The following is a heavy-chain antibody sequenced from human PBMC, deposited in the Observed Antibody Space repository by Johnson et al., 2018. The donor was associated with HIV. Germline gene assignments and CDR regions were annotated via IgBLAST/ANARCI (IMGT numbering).Heavy chain of an antibody. J-gene: IGHJ3*02. Sequence: QVQLVEFGGGVVQPGRSLRLSCAASGFTFSNFGMHWVRQAPGKGLEWVGVISYDGNSKYYGDSVKGRFTISRDNSKNTLFLQMNSLRVEDTAIYYCAGRSSAWYEDAFDIWGQGTMVTVSS. CDR2: ISYDGNSK. D-gene: IGHD6-19*01. V-gene: IGHV3-33*05. CDR1: GFTFSNFG. CDR3: AGRSSAWYEDAFDI.